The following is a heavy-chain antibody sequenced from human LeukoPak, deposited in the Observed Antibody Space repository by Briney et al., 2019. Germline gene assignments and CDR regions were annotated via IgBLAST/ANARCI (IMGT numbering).Heavy chain of an antibody. V-gene: IGHV4-59*01. CDR1: VGSIGSYY. J-gene: IGHJ6*03. Sequence: SETLSLTCTVSVGSIGSYYWSWIRQRPGKGLEWSGYIYYSGSTNYNPSLKSRVTISVDTSKNQFSLKLSSVTAADTAVYYCARGRVGATLRTYYYYYMDVWGKGATVTVSS. D-gene: IGHD1-26*01. CDR3: ARGRVGATLRTYYYYYMDV. CDR2: IYYSGST.